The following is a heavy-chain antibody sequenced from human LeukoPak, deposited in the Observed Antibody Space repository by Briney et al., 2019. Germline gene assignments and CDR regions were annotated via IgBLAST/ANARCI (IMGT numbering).Heavy chain of an antibody. D-gene: IGHD4-17*01. Sequence: GGSLRLSCAASGFTVSSNYMSWVRQAPGKGLEWVSVIYSGGSTYYADSVKGRFTISRDNSKNTLYLQINSLRAEDTAVYYCARNYGDYRGGGYFDYWGQGTLVTVSS. CDR3: ARNYGDYRGGGYFDY. CDR2: IYSGGST. CDR1: GFTVSSNY. J-gene: IGHJ4*02. V-gene: IGHV3-53*01.